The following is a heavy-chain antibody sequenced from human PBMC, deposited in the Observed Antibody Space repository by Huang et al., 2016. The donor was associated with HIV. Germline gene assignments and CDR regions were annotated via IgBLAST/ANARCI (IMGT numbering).Heavy chain of an antibody. D-gene: IGHD5-18*01. V-gene: IGHV3-30-3*01. CDR3: ARAKDTWDAYDI. Sequence: QVQLVESGGGVVQPGRSLRLSCAASGFLFNNHAMHWVRQAPGKGLDGVAVISNDGSNNYYADSVKGRFTISRDSSKSTLFLHMTSLRTEDTAVYYCARAKDTWDAYDIWGQGTMVIVSS. J-gene: IGHJ3*02. CDR1: GFLFNNHA. CDR2: ISNDGSNN.